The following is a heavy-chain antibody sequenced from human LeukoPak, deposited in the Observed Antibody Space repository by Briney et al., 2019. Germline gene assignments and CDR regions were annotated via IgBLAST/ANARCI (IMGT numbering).Heavy chain of an antibody. CDR1: GYTFTSYG. D-gene: IGHD3-9*01. Sequence: VASVKVSCKASGYTFTSYGISRVRQAPGQGLEWMGWISAYNDNTNYAQKLQGRVTMTTDTSTSTAYMELRSLRSDDTAVYYCARVGGPLLRYFDWSSRPYYYYGMDVWGQGTTVTVSS. V-gene: IGHV1-18*01. J-gene: IGHJ6*02. CDR2: ISAYNDNT. CDR3: ARVGGPLLRYFDWSSRPYYYYGMDV.